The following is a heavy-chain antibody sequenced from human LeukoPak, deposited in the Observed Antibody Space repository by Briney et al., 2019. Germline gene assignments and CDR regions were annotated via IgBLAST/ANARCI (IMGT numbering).Heavy chain of an antibody. CDR1: GFTFSDYY. CDR2: ISSSGGTI. V-gene: IGHV3-11*01. Sequence: GGSLRLSCAASGFTFSDYYMSWIRQAPGKGLEWVSYISSSGGTIYYADSVKGRFTISRDNAKNSLYLQMNSLRAEDTAVYYCASYYYDSSGTIFDYWGQGTLVTVSS. J-gene: IGHJ4*02. CDR3: ASYYYDSSGTIFDY. D-gene: IGHD3-22*01.